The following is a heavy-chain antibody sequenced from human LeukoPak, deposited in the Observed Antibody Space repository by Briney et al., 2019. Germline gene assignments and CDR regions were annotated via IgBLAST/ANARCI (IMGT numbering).Heavy chain of an antibody. J-gene: IGHJ4*02. CDR3: ARGFYSSGWYLVY. CDR2: IKQDGSEK. CDR1: GFTFNTYA. V-gene: IGHV3-7*01. D-gene: IGHD6-19*01. Sequence: GGSLRLSCAASGFTFNTYAMHWVRQAPGKGLEWVANIKQDGSEKYYVDSVKGRFTISGDNAKNSLYLQMNSLRAEDTAVYYCARGFYSSGWYLVYWGQGTLVTVSS.